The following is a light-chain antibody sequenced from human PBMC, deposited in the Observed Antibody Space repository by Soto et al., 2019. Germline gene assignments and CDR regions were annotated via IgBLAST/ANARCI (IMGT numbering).Light chain of an antibody. CDR2: KAS. CDR3: QQYNRYPT. Sequence: DIQMTQSPSTLSASVGDRVTITCRASQSISSWLAWYQQKPGKAPKLLIYKASSLESGVPSRFSGSGSGTEFTLTISSLQPDDFATYDCQQYNRYPTFGQGTKVEIK. V-gene: IGKV1-5*03. J-gene: IGKJ1*01. CDR1: QSISSW.